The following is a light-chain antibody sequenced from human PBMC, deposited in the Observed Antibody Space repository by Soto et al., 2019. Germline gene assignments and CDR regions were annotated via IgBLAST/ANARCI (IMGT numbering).Light chain of an antibody. Sequence: QSALTQPASVSGSPGQSITISCTGTSSDVGLYNYVSWYQQHPGKAPNLIIYDVSKRPSGVPDRFSGSKSGNTASLTISGLQAEDEGEYFCCSYGGSYTPYVFGTGTKVTVL. CDR3: CSYGGSYTPYV. J-gene: IGLJ1*01. CDR2: DVS. V-gene: IGLV2-11*01. CDR1: SSDVGLYNY.